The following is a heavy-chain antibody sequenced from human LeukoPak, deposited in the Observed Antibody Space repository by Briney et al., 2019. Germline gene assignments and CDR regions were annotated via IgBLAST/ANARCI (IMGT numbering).Heavy chain of an antibody. CDR3: ARGEEGPPLYYYYGMDV. J-gene: IGHJ6*02. CDR2: ISSSSSYI. Sequence: PGRSLRLSCAASGFTFDDYAMHWVRQAPGKGLEWVSSISSSSSYIYYADSVKGRFTISRDNAKNSLYLQMNSLRAEDTAVYYCARGEEGPPLYYYYGMDVWGQGTTVTVSS. CDR1: GFTFDDYA. V-gene: IGHV3-21*01.